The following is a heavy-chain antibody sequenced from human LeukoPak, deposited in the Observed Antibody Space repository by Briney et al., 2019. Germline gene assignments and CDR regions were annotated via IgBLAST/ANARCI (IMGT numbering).Heavy chain of an antibody. J-gene: IGHJ4*02. CDR3: ARDCVNYFENTGYFPFDL. D-gene: IGHD3-9*01. Sequence: GSLRLSCEAAGFSLSSNYMSWVRQTPGRRLEWVSVIYTGGSSYSADSVRDRFIISRDDNKNTMYLQMNNLTVEDTGLYFCARDCVNYFENTGYFPFDLWGQGTLVTVSS. CDR2: IYTGGSS. V-gene: IGHV3-66*01. CDR1: GFSLSSNY.